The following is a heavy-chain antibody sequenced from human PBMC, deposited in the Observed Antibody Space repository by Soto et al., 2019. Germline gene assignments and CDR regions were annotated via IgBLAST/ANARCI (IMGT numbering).Heavy chain of an antibody. Sequence: GGSLRLSCAASGFTFSSYAMSWVRQAPGKGLEWVSAISGSGGSTYYADSVKGRFTISRDNSKNTLYLQMNSLRAEDTAVYYCAKGKFHYDILTGYYFFDYWGQGTLVTAPQ. J-gene: IGHJ4*02. V-gene: IGHV3-23*01. D-gene: IGHD3-9*01. CDR2: ISGSGGST. CDR1: GFTFSSYA. CDR3: AKGKFHYDILTGYYFFDY.